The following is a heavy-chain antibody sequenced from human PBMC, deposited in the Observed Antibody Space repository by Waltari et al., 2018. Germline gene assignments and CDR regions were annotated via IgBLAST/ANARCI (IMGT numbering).Heavy chain of an antibody. V-gene: IGHV1-69*05. Sequence: QVQLVQSGAEVKKPGSSVKVSCKASGGTFSSYAISWVRQAPGQGLEWMGGINPILGTANYAQKFQGRVTVTTEESTSKAYMELSSLRSEDTAVYYCARDRENPNWYFDLWGRGTLVTVSS. CDR1: GGTFSSYA. J-gene: IGHJ2*01. D-gene: IGHD1-26*01. CDR3: ARDRENPNWYFDL. CDR2: INPILGTA.